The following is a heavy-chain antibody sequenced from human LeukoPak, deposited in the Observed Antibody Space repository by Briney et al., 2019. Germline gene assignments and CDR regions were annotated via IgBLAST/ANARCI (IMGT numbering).Heavy chain of an antibody. CDR3: ARDDWAAAGIAFV. V-gene: IGHV4-38-2*02. J-gene: IGHJ4*02. D-gene: IGHD6-13*01. CDR1: GYSISSGYY. CDR2: IYHSGST. Sequence: SETLSLTCTVSGYSISSGYYWGWIRQPPGKGLEWIGSIYHSGSTYHNPSLKSRVTISVDTSKNQFSLKLSSVTAADTAVYYCARDDWAAAGIAFVWGQGTLVTVSS.